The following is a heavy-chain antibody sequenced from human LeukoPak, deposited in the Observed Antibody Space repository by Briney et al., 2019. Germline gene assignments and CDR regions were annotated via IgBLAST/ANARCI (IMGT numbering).Heavy chain of an antibody. CDR2: INHSGST. CDR3: ARGSYSSSWYGAHYYYGMDV. J-gene: IGHJ6*02. CDR1: GGSFSGYY. D-gene: IGHD6-13*01. V-gene: IGHV4-34*01. Sequence: PSETLSLTCAVYGGSFSGYYWSWIRQPPGKGLEWIEEINHSGSTNYNPSLKSRVTISVDTSKNQFSLKLSSVTAADTAVYYCARGSYSSSWYGAHYYYGMDVWGQGTTVTVSS.